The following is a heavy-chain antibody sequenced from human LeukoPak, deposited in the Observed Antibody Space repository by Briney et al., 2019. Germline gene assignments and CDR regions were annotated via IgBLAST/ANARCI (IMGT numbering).Heavy chain of an antibody. V-gene: IGHV3-30*04. CDR2: ISYDGRQK. CDR3: AKALSSSFYYFDL. J-gene: IGHJ2*01. CDR1: GFTFSTYA. D-gene: IGHD3-16*02. Sequence: GGSLRLSCAASGFTFSTYAMHWVRQAPGKGLEWVAVISYDGRQKYYADSVKGRFTISRDNSRNTLYLQMNSLRAEDTAVYYCAKALSSSFYYFDLGGRGTLVTVSS.